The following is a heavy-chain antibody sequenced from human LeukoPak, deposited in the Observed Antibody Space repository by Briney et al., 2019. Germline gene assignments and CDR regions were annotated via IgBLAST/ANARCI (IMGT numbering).Heavy chain of an antibody. Sequence: GGSLRLSCAASGFTFSDYYMDWVRQAPGKGLEWVGRTGNKANSYTSQYAASVKGRFTISRDDSKNSLYLQMNSLKTEDTAVYYCARGSSATDYYYYGMDVWGQGTTVTVSS. CDR1: GFTFSDYY. CDR3: ARGSSATDYYYYGMDV. V-gene: IGHV3-72*01. J-gene: IGHJ6*02. D-gene: IGHD5-24*01. CDR2: TGNKANSYTS.